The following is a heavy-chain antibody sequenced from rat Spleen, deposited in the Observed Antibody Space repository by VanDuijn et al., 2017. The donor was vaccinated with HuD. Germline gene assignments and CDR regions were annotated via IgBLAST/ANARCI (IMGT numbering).Heavy chain of an antibody. J-gene: IGHJ2*01. Sequence: EVQLVESGGGLVQPGRSMKLSCAASGFTFSNYYMAWVRQAPTKGLEWVASITNAAGSTYYPDSVQGRFTISRDNAKSTLYLQMNSLRSEDTATYYCTGPFDYWGQGVMVTVSS. V-gene: IGHV5-25*01. CDR3: TGPFDY. CDR2: ITNAAGST. CDR1: GFTFSNYY.